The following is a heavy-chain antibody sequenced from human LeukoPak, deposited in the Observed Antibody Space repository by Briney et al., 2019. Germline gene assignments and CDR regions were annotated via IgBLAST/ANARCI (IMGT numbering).Heavy chain of an antibody. Sequence: GGSLRLSCAASGFTFSSYGMHWVRQAPGKGLEWVAFIRYDGSNKYYADSVKGRFTISRDNSKNTLYLQMNRLRAEDTAVYYCAKDPGYYDFWSGYYSSHPFDYWGQGTLVTVSS. CDR3: AKDPGYYDFWSGYYSSHPFDY. V-gene: IGHV3-30*02. D-gene: IGHD3-3*01. J-gene: IGHJ4*02. CDR1: GFTFSSYG. CDR2: IRYDGSNK.